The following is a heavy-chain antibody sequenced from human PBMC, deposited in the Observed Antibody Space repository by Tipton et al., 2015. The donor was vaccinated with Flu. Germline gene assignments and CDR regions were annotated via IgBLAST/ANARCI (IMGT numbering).Heavy chain of an antibody. V-gene: IGHV4-59*01. D-gene: IGHD1-26*01. J-gene: IGHJ3*02. Sequence: TLSLTCTVSGGSISSYYWSWIRQPPGKGLEWIGYIYYSGSTNYNPSLKSRVTISVDTSKNQSSLKLSSVTAADTAVYYCARAGGLYAFDIWGQGTMVTVSS. CDR1: GGSISSYY. CDR3: ARAGGLYAFDI. CDR2: IYYSGST.